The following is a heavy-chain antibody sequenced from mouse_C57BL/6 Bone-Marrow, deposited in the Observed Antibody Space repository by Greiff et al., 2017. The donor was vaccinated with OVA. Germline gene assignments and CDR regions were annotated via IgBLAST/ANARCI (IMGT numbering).Heavy chain of an antibody. V-gene: IGHV5-6*02. CDR1: GFTFSSYG. D-gene: IGHD4-1*02. J-gene: IGHJ2*01. Sequence: EVKLVESGGDLVKPGGSLKLSCAASGFTFSSYGMSWVRQTPDKRLEWVATISSGGSYTYYPDSVKGRFTISRDNAKNTLYLQMSSLKSEDTAMYYCARRPTGNYFDYWGQGTTLTVSS. CDR2: ISSGGSYT. CDR3: ARRPTGNYFDY.